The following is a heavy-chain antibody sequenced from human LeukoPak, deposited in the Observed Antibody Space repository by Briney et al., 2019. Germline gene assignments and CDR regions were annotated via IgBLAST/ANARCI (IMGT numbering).Heavy chain of an antibody. J-gene: IGHJ4*02. Sequence: ASVKVSCKASGYTFTDYYLHWVRQAPGHGLEWMGWINPKTGVTKYAQNFQGRVTMTRDTSISTAYMEVSRMRSDDTAVFYCARDLAMYSPDLDYWGQGTLVTVSS. V-gene: IGHV1-2*02. CDR2: INPKTGVT. CDR3: ARDLAMYSPDLDY. CDR1: GYTFTDYY. D-gene: IGHD1-26*01.